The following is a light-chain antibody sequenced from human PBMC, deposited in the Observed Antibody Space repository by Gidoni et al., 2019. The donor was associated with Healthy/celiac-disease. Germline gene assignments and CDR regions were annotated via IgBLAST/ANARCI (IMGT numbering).Light chain of an antibody. V-gene: IGKV1-39*01. CDR2: AAS. CDR3: QQSYSTPLT. Sequence: DIQMPQSPSSLSASVGDRVTITCRASQSSSSYLNWYQQKPGKAPKLLIYAASSWQSGVPSRFSGSGSGTDFTLTISSLQPEDFATYYCQQSYSTPLTFGGGTKVEIK. J-gene: IGKJ4*01. CDR1: QSSSSY.